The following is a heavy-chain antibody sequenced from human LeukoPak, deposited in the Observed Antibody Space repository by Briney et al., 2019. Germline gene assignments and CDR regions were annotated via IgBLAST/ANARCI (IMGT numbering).Heavy chain of an antibody. CDR2: ISGYNGDT. CDR1: GYTSISSG. V-gene: IGHV1-18*01. Sequence: ASVKVSCKASGYTSISSGISWVRQAPGQGLEWMGWISGYNGDTNYAQKFQGRVSMTSDSSTSTAYMELRSLRSDDTAVYYCAREEGGKYYYMDVWGKGTTVTVSS. CDR3: AREEGGKYYYMDV. J-gene: IGHJ6*03. D-gene: IGHD3-16*01.